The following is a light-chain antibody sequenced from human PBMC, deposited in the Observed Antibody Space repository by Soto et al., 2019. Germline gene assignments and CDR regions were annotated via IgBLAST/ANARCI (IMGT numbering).Light chain of an antibody. Sequence: EIVLTQSPATLSLSPGERATLSSRASQSVSSYLAWYQQKPGQAPRLLIYDASNRATGIPARFSGSGSGTDFTLTISSLEPEDFAVYYCQQRSNWPHLTFGGGTKVEIK. V-gene: IGKV3-11*01. CDR3: QQRSNWPHLT. CDR2: DAS. CDR1: QSVSSY. J-gene: IGKJ4*01.